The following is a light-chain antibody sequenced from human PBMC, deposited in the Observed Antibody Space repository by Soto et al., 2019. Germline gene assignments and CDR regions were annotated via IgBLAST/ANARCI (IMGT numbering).Light chain of an antibody. CDR1: QSVAKNY. V-gene: IGKV3-20*01. Sequence: ENVLTQSPDTLSLSPGERGTLSCRASQSVAKNYLAWYQQKPGQAPRLLIYGASSRATGIPDRFSGTGSGTYFTLTISRLEPEDLAVYSCQQYATSPLTFGGGTKVEIK. CDR3: QQYATSPLT. J-gene: IGKJ4*01. CDR2: GAS.